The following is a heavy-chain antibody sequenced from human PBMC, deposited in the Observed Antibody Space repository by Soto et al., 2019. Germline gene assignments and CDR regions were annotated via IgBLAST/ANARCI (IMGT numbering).Heavy chain of an antibody. CDR2: TSSDGGTK. J-gene: IGHJ4*02. V-gene: IGHV3-30-3*01. D-gene: IGHD2-21*01. CDR1: GFTFSRYS. CDR3: AREVVLTEWYFDN. Sequence: QVQLMESGGGVVQPGGSLRLSSATSGFTFSRYSMHWFRQAPGKGLEWVAVTSSDGGTKFYADSVKGRFTVSRDKSKNTLYLQMNSLRPEDTAVYYCAREVVLTEWYFDNWGQGILVTVSS.